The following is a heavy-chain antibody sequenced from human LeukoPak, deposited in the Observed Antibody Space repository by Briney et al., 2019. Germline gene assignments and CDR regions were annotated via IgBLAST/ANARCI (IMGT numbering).Heavy chain of an antibody. D-gene: IGHD3-3*01. CDR3: ARGSPASYYDFWSGYPFDS. Sequence: GASVKVSCKASGYTFTGYYMHWVRQAPGQGLEWMGGVIPIFGTTNYAQQFQGRVTITADESTSTAYMELSSLRSEDTAVYYCARGSPASYYDFWSGYPFDSWGQGTLVTVSS. J-gene: IGHJ4*02. CDR1: GYTFTGYY. CDR2: VIPIFGTT. V-gene: IGHV1-69*13.